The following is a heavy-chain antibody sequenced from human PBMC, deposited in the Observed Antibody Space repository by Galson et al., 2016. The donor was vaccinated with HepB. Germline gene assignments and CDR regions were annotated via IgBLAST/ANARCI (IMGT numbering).Heavy chain of an antibody. CDR1: GFTFSKYA. D-gene: IGHD3-22*01. CDR2: IHLAGRDI. J-gene: IGHJ4*02. Sequence: SLRLSCAASGFTFSKYALSWVRQAPGKGLEWISAIHLAGRDIYYSDSVRGRFTISRDDSNNMLYLQMNNLRDEDTAVYYCTKHEVRTHDYWGQSTLVTVSS. CDR3: TKHEVRTHDY. V-gene: IGHV3-23*01.